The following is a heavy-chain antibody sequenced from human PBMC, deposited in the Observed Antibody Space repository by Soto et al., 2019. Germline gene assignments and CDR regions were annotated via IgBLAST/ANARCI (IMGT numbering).Heavy chain of an antibody. CDR2: IGTAGDT. CDR3: ARATYDSHTHDAFDI. V-gene: IGHV3-13*01. CDR1: GFTFSSYD. Sequence: GGSLRLSCAASGFTFSSYDMHWVRQATGKGLEWVSAIGTAGDTYYPGSVKGRFTISRENAKNSLYLQMNSLRAEDTAVYYCARATYDSHTHDAFDIWGQGTMVTVSS. J-gene: IGHJ3*02. D-gene: IGHD3-22*01.